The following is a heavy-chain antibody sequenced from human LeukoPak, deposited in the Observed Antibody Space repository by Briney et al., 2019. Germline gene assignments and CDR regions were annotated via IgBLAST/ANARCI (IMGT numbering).Heavy chain of an antibody. CDR2: INPNSGRT. D-gene: IGHD6-13*01. CDR1: GYTFTGYY. V-gene: IGHV1-2*02. CDR3: ARVDGYSSSWGAFNM. Sequence: ASVKVSCKASGYTFTGYYMHWVRQAPGQGPEWMGWINPNSGRTNYAQKFLGRVTMTRDTSISRAYIELSRLTSDDTAVYYCARVDGYSSSWGAFNMWGQGTMVTVSS. J-gene: IGHJ3*02.